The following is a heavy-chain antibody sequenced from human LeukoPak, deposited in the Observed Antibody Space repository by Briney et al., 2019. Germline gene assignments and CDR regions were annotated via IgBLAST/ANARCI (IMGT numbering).Heavy chain of an antibody. J-gene: IGHJ4*02. Sequence: SETLSLTCTVSGGSISSYYWSWIRQPAGKGLEWIGRIYTSGSTNYNPSLKSRVTMSVDTSKNQFSLKLASVTAADTAVYYCARVDDTSGYFYKFDYWGQGTLVTVSS. CDR3: ARVDDTSGYFYKFDY. V-gene: IGHV4-4*07. CDR1: GGSISSYY. CDR2: IYTSGST. D-gene: IGHD3-22*01.